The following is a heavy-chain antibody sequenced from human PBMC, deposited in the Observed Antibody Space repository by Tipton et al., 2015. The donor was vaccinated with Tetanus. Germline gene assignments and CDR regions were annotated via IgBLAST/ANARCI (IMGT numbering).Heavy chain of an antibody. J-gene: IGHJ6*02. V-gene: IGHV3-9*01. CDR1: GFTFDDYA. CDR2: ISWNGGSI. CDR3: AKGRPYYYCYYGVDV. Sequence: SLRLSCAASGFTFDDYAMHWVRQAPGKGLEWVSGISWNGGSIGYADSVKGRFTISRDNAKNALYLQMNSLRAEDTALYYCAKGRPYYYCYYGVDVWGRGTTVTVSS.